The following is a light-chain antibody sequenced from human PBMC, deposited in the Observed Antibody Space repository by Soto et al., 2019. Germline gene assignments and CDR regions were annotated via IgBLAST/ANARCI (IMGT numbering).Light chain of an antibody. Sequence: EIVMTQSPATLSVSQGERATLSCRASQSVSNKLAWYQQKPGQAPRVLIYGASTRATGIPARFSGSGSGTEFTLTISSLQSEDFAVYYCQHYNDWPPTWTFGQGTRVEIK. CDR1: QSVSNK. V-gene: IGKV3-15*01. CDR3: QHYNDWPPTWT. CDR2: GAS. J-gene: IGKJ1*01.